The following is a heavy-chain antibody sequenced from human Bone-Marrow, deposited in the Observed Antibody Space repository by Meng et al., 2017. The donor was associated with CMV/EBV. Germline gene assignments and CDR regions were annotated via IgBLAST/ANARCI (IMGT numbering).Heavy chain of an antibody. J-gene: IGHJ4*02. Sequence: GESLKISCAASGFIFNTYGMHWVRQVPGKGLEWVSFIRWDGSDKFYGESLKGRFTVSRDNSKNTMYLQMNSLRAEDTAVYYCARDLLAPGDYWGQGTLVTVSS. CDR2: IRWDGSDK. V-gene: IGHV3-30*02. CDR1: GFIFNTYG. CDR3: ARDLLAPGDY.